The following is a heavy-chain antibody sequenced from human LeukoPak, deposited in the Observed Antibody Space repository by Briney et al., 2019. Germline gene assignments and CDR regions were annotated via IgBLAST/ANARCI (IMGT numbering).Heavy chain of an antibody. CDR3: ARDGDGSSDSCYFAN. D-gene: IGHD2-2*01. CDR2: IYYSGIT. V-gene: IGHV4-31*03. Sequence: SQTLSLTCTVSGGSISSSAYYWSWIRQHPGKGLEWIGYIYYSGITYYNPSLKSRVTISVDTSKNQFSLNLSSVTAADTAVYYCARDGDGSSDSCYFANWGQGILVTVSS. CDR1: GGSISSSAYY. J-gene: IGHJ4*02.